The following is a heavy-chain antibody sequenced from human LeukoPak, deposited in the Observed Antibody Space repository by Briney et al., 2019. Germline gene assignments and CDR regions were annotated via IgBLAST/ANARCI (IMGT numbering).Heavy chain of an antibody. CDR1: GFIFSHYG. CDR3: VVVMVPAALWQFDL. J-gene: IGHJ2*01. Sequence: GGSLRLSCATSGFIFSHYGFHWVRQAPGKGLEWAALIRPDANKKSYPDSVKGRFTVSRDNSENTVYLQMNSLRAEDTAMYYCVVVMVPAALWQFDLWGRGTQVTVSS. CDR2: IRPDANKK. D-gene: IGHD2-2*01. V-gene: IGHV3-30*02.